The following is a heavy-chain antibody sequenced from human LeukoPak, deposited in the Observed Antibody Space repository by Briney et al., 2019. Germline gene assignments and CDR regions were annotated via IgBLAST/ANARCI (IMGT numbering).Heavy chain of an antibody. D-gene: IGHD3-10*01. CDR1: VYSLRNLP. V-gene: IGHV3-30*04. CDR3: ARDLGTPRRDSSVPGSLDY. Sequence: GGSLRLSCGVSVYSLRNLPVHWVPGARGKGLEWVALLSYYGSNNDFAASVKGRFTISRDSYKNTVYLQLNRLRSEETAVYSCARDLGTPRRDSSVPGSLDYWGRGTMVTVSS. J-gene: IGHJ4*02. CDR2: LSYYGSNN.